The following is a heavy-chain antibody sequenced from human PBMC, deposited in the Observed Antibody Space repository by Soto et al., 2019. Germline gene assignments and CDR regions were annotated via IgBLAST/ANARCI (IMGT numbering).Heavy chain of an antibody. Sequence: GGSLRLSCAASGFTFSSFHMNWVRQAPGKGLVWVSRINSDGSSISYADSVKGRFTISRDNAKNTLYLQMNSLRVEDTAVYYCARETGYSSGWRQDYWGQGTLVTVSS. CDR2: INSDGSSI. D-gene: IGHD6-19*01. V-gene: IGHV3-74*01. CDR1: GFTFSSFH. J-gene: IGHJ4*02. CDR3: ARETGYSSGWRQDY.